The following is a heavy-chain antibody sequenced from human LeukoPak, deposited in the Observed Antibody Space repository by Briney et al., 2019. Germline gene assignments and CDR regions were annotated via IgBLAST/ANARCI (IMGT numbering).Heavy chain of an antibody. Sequence: SETLSLTCTVSGGSISSYYWSWIRQPPGKGLEWIGEINHSGSTNYNPSLKSRVTISVDTSKNQFSLKLSSVTAADTAVYYCARQGYCSSTSCFDAFDIWGQGTMVTVSS. CDR3: ARQGYCSSTSCFDAFDI. CDR1: GGSISSYY. D-gene: IGHD2-2*01. V-gene: IGHV4-34*01. CDR2: INHSGST. J-gene: IGHJ3*02.